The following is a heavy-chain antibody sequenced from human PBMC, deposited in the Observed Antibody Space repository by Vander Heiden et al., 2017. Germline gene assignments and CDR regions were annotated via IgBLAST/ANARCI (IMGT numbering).Heavy chain of an antibody. V-gene: IGHV4-39*05. J-gene: IGHJ4*02. CDR3: VRPSEDAYNFDF. CDR2: VYYSGTT. D-gene: IGHD1-1*01. CDR1: IVDAVRRSSDS. Sequence: QLQQQEWGPGLVKPSETPSLTSNVAIVDAVRRSSDSWGWIRQPPGKGLEWIGNVYYSGTTYYNPSLRSRLSISLDTSKSQLSLKLTSVTATDAAVYFCVRPSEDAYNFDFWRQGTLVTVSS.